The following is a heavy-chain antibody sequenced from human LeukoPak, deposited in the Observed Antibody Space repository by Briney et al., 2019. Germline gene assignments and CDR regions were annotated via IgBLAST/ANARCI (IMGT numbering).Heavy chain of an antibody. V-gene: IGHV1-18*01. CDR1: GYSFTTDN. Sequence: GASVTVSCTASGYSFTTDNFAWVRQAPGQGLEWVGWVNSRDDNRDYAHKFYGRITMTRGNRELRNLTSHDAAVYYCVRSGGGLFDSWGQGTLVTVSS. D-gene: IGHD2-15*01. CDR3: VRSGGGLFDS. J-gene: IGHJ4*02. CDR2: VNSRDDNR.